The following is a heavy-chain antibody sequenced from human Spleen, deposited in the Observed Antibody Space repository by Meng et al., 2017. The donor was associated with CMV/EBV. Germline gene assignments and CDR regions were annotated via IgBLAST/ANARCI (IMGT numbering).Heavy chain of an antibody. D-gene: IGHD6-6*01. CDR2: ISGSGGST. V-gene: IGHV3-23*01. Sequence: GESLKISCAASGFTFSSYWMSWVRQAPGKGLEWVSAISGSGGSTYYADSVKGRFTISRDNSKNTLYLQMNSLRAEDTAVYYCAKDEYSSSSWARYYFDYWGQGTLVTVSS. CDR1: GFTFSSYW. CDR3: AKDEYSSSSWARYYFDY. J-gene: IGHJ4*02.